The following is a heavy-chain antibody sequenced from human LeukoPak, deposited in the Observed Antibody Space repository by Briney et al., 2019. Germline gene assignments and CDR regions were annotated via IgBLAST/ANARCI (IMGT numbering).Heavy chain of an antibody. J-gene: IGHJ2*01. Sequence: PGGSLRLSCAASGLTVSSNYMSWVRQAPGKGLEWVSVIYSGGSTYYADSVKGRFTISRDNSKNTLYLQMNSLRAEDTAVYYCARDLALYYDSSGYPHPFDLWGRGTLVTVSS. CDR1: GLTVSSNY. V-gene: IGHV3-66*01. CDR3: ARDLALYYDSSGYPHPFDL. CDR2: IYSGGST. D-gene: IGHD3-22*01.